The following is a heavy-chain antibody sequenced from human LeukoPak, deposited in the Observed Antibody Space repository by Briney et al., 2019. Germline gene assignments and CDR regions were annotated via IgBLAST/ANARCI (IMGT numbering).Heavy chain of an antibody. J-gene: IGHJ6*02. CDR1: GGSISLYY. CDR3: ARVEAGPYYYYGMDV. D-gene: IGHD6-13*01. CDR2: IYYSGTT. V-gene: IGHV4-59*01. Sequence: XETLSLTCTVSGGSISLYYWSWIRQPPGKGLEWIGYIYYSGTTNYNPSLKSRGTISVDTSKHLFFMRLSSVTAADTAVYYCARVEAGPYYYYGMDVWGQGTTVTVSS.